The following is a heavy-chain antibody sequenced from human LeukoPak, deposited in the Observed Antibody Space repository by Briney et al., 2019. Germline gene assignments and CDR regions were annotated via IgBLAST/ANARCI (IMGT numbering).Heavy chain of an antibody. Sequence: PGGSLRLSCAASGFTFSSYAMSWVRQAPGKGLEWVSAISGSGGSTYYADSVKGRFTISRDNSKNTLYLQMNSLRAEDTAVYYCAKAMVEFYYYYHMDVWGKGTTVTVSS. CDR3: AKAMVEFYYYYHMDV. V-gene: IGHV3-23*01. D-gene: IGHD3-10*01. CDR1: GFTFSSYA. CDR2: ISGSGGST. J-gene: IGHJ6*03.